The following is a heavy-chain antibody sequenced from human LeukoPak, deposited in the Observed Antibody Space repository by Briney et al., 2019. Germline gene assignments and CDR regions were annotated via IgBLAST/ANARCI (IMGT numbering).Heavy chain of an antibody. J-gene: IGHJ4*02. CDR3: AGRSPGGAFDY. CDR2: INPSGGNT. D-gene: IGHD4-23*01. Sequence: ASVKVSCKASGYTFTSYYMHWVRQAPGQGLEWMGIINPSGGNTSYAQKFQGRVTMTRDTSTSTVYMELSSLRSEDTAVYYCAGRSPGGAFDYWGQGTLVTVSS. V-gene: IGHV1-46*01. CDR1: GYTFTSYY.